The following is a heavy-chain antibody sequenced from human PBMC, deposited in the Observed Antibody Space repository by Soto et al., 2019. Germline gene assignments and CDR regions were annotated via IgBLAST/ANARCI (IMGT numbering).Heavy chain of an antibody. CDR1: GGTFNTYT. D-gene: IGHD1-26*01. Sequence: QVQLVQSGAELKKPGSSVNVSCAASGGTFNTYTINWVRQAPGHGLEWIGQIIPMYDSANYAQRFQGRVTISADKSTNIAYMELSGLGSEDTALYDGATWRTYSGSYGFDYWGQGTLVSVSS. CDR2: IIPMYDSA. J-gene: IGHJ4*02. V-gene: IGHV1-69*06. CDR3: ATWRTYSGSYGFDY.